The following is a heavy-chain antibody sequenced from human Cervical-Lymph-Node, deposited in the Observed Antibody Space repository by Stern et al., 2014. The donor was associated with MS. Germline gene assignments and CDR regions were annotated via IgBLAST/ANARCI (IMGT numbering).Heavy chain of an antibody. D-gene: IGHD1-26*01. Sequence: QLVQSGGGVVQPGRSLRLSCAASGFVFRRYALHGIRQATGKGLEWVALITYDGRDKYYTDSVKGRFTVSRDNSNNTVDLEMNSLRLEDTAVYYCAKGGSGSYLDWGQGSLVTVSS. V-gene: IGHV3-30*04. CDR1: GFVFRRYA. J-gene: IGHJ4*02. CDR3: AKGGSGSYLD. CDR2: ITYDGRDK.